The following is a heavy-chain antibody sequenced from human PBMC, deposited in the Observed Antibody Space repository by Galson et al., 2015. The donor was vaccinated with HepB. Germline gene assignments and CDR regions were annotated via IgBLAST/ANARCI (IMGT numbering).Heavy chain of an antibody. D-gene: IGHD3-10*01. V-gene: IGHV1-3*01. J-gene: IGHJ6*02. CDR3: ARVGESRRGVIIGYYYGMDV. Sequence: SVKVSCKASGYTFTSYAMHWVRQAPGQRLEWMGWINAGNGNTKYSQKFQGRVTITRDTSASTAYMELSSLRSEDTAVYYCARVGESRRGVIIGYYYGMDVWGQGTTVTVSS. CDR2: INAGNGNT. CDR1: GYTFTSYA.